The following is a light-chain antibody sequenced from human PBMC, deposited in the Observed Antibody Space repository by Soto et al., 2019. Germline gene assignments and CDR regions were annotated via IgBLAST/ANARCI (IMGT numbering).Light chain of an antibody. V-gene: IGKV3-20*01. CDR3: QHYRTS. CDR2: GAS. Sequence: EIVLTQSPGTPSLSPGERATLSCRASQSVSSSYLAWYQQKPGQAPRQLIYGASSRATGIPDRFSGSGSATDFTLTITRLEPEDFAVYYCQHYRTSFGGGTRVEIK. J-gene: IGKJ4*01. CDR1: QSVSSSY.